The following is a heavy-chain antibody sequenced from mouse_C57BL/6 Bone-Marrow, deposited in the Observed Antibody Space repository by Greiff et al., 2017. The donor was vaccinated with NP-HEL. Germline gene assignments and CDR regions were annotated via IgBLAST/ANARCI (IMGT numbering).Heavy chain of an antibody. J-gene: IGHJ3*01. CDR1: GFTFSDFY. CDR2: SRNKANDYTT. Sequence: EVKVEESGGGLVQSGRSLRLSCATSGFTFSDFYMEWVRQAPGKGLEWIAASRNKANDYTTEYSASVKGRFIVSRDTSQSILYLQMNALRAEDTAIYYCARDDDYDLFAYWGQGTLVTVSA. D-gene: IGHD2-4*01. CDR3: ARDDDYDLFAY. V-gene: IGHV7-1*01.